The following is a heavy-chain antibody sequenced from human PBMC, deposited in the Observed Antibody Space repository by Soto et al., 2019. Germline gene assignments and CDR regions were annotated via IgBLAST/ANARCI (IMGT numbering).Heavy chain of an antibody. D-gene: IGHD1-1*01. CDR2: MSPNSGAT. J-gene: IGHJ6*02. CDR3: ARGVDAGVDV. Sequence: QVQLVQSGAEVTQPGASVKVSCKASGYTFTTYDINWVRQATGQGIEWLGWMSPNSGATGYAQKFQGRVTMTRDTSMTTAYMELSNLRSEETAMYYCARGVDAGVDVWGQGTTVTVSS. CDR1: GYTFTTYD. V-gene: IGHV1-8*01.